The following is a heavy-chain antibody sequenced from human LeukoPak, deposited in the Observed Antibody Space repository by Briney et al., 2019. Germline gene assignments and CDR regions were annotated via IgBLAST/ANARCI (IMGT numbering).Heavy chain of an antibody. CDR1: GGCMGSYY. CDR2: VSYSGST. V-gene: IGHV4-59*01. J-gene: IGHJ4*02. D-gene: IGHD3-22*01. Sequence: SETLALTCTVSGGCMGSYYWNWIRQPPGKGLEWIGYVSYSGSTNYNPSLKSRVTMSVDKSKTQSSLKLSSVTAADTAVYFCARATSGYYFDFWDQGTLVIVSS. CDR3: ARATSGYYFDF.